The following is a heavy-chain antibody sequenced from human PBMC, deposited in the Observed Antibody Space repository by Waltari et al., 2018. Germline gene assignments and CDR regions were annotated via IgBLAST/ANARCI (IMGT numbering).Heavy chain of an antibody. J-gene: IGHJ6*03. Sequence: QVQLQQWGAGLLKPSETLSLTCAVYGGSFRGYYWSWIRQPPGTGLEWIGEINHSGSTNYNPSLKSRVTISVDTSKNQFSLKLSSVTAADTAVYYCARGEYCSGSSCLGNYYYIDVWGKGTTVTVSS. V-gene: IGHV4-34*01. CDR3: ARGEYCSGSSCLGNYYYIDV. CDR1: GGSFRGYY. D-gene: IGHD2-15*01. CDR2: INHSGST.